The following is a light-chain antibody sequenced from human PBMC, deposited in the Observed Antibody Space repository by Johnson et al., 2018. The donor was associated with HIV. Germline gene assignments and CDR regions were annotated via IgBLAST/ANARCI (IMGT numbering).Light chain of an antibody. CDR3: GTWDNSLNVYV. J-gene: IGLJ1*01. V-gene: IGLV1-51*01. CDR1: SSNIGNNY. CDR2: DNN. Sequence: QSVLTQPPSVSAAPGQKVTISCSGSSSNIGNNYVSWYQHLPGTAPKLLIYDNNKRPSGIPDRFSGSKSGTSATLGIAGLQPGDAADYFCGTWDNSLNVYVVGTATKVTVL.